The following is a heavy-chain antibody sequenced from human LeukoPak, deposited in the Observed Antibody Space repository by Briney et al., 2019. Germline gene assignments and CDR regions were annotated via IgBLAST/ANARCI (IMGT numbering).Heavy chain of an antibody. Sequence: ASVKVSCKASGYTFTSYGISWVRQAPGQGLEWMGWISAYNGNTNYAQKLQGRVTMTTDTSTSTAYMELRSLRSDDTAVYYCARVPHQGYDWNYSEVYFDYWGQGTLVTVSS. CDR1: GYTFTSYG. CDR3: ARVPHQGYDWNYSEVYFDY. CDR2: ISAYNGNT. D-gene: IGHD1-7*01. V-gene: IGHV1-18*01. J-gene: IGHJ4*02.